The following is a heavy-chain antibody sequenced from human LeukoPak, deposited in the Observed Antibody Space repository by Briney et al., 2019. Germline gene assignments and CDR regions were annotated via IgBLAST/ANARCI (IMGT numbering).Heavy chain of an antibody. CDR2: IHPSTGNP. D-gene: IGHD3-16*02. Sequence: ASVKVSCKASGYTLTSYAMNWVRQAPGQGLEWMGWIHPSTGNPTYAQGFTGRFVFSLDTSVSTTYLQINSLKAEDTAVYYCARAFQSLGGLSLPDYWGQGTLVTVSS. CDR1: GYTLTSYA. V-gene: IGHV7-4-1*02. CDR3: ARAFQSLGGLSLPDY. J-gene: IGHJ4*02.